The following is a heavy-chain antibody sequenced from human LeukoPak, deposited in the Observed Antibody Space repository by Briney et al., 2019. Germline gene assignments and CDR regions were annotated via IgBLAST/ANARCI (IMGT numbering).Heavy chain of an antibody. CDR3: AKRGVVIRVILVGFHKEAYYFDS. J-gene: IGHJ4*02. D-gene: IGHD3-22*01. CDR2: IRDTGGRT. Sequence: GGSLRLSCAASGITLSNYGMPWVRQAPGKGLEWVAGIRDTGGRTNYADSVKGRFTISRDNPKNTLYLQMNSLRAEDTAVYFCAKRGVVIRVILVGFHKEAYYFDSWGQGALVTVSS. V-gene: IGHV3-23*01. CDR1: GITLSNYG.